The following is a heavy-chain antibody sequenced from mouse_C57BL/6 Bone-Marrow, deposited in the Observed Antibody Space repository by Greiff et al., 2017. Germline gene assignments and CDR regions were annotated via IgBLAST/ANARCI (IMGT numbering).Heavy chain of an antibody. J-gene: IGHJ4*01. CDR3: ARGYYYGSSYRGYYYAMDY. CDR2: INYDGSST. V-gene: IGHV5-16*01. D-gene: IGHD1-1*01. Sequence: EVQRVESEGGLVQPGSSMKLSCTASGFTFSDYYMAWVRQVPEKGLEWVANINYDGSSTYYLDSLKSRFIISRDNAKNILYLQMSSLKSEDTATYYCARGYYYGSSYRGYYYAMDYWGQGTSVTVSS. CDR1: GFTFSDYY.